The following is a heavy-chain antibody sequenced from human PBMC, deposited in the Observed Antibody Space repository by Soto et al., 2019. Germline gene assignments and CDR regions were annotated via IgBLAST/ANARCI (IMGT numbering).Heavy chain of an antibody. Sequence: QVQLQESGPGLVKPSETLSLTCTVSGDSITDYYWSWIRQAPGKGLEWIGFIYHSGNTNYKSSLKGRVTMSVDTSKSQFFLKLTSVTAADTAVYYCARDLGIGSSGPFDYWGQGALVTVSS. V-gene: IGHV4-59*01. CDR3: ARDLGIGSSGPFDY. CDR2: IYHSGNT. D-gene: IGHD6-13*01. J-gene: IGHJ4*02. CDR1: GDSITDYY.